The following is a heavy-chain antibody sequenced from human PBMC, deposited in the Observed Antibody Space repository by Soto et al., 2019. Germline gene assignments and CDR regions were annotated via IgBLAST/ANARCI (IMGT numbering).Heavy chain of an antibody. CDR2: ISAYNGNT. D-gene: IGHD3-10*01. V-gene: IGHV1-18*01. J-gene: IGHJ3*02. CDR3: ARSRVLLWFGETDAFDI. Sequence: ASVKVSCKASGYTFTSYGISWVRQAPGQGLEWMGWISAYNGNTNYAQKLQGRVTMTTDTSTSTAYMELRSLRSDDTAVYYCARSRVLLWFGETDAFDIWGQGTMVTVSS. CDR1: GYTFTSYG.